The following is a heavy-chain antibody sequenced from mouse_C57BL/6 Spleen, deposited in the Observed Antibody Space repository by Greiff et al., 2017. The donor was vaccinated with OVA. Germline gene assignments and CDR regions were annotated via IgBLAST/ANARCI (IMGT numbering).Heavy chain of an antibody. CDR1: GFTFSDYY. V-gene: IGHV5-12*01. J-gene: IGHJ1*03. CDR3: EGHERRGYFDV. CDR2: ISTGGGST. Sequence: EVKLVESGGGLVQPGGSLKLSCAASGFTFSDYYMYWVRQTPEKRLEWVAYISTGGGSTYYPDTVKGRFPISRDNAKNTLYLQMSRLKSEDKDMDRCEGHERRGYFDVWGTGTTVTVSS.